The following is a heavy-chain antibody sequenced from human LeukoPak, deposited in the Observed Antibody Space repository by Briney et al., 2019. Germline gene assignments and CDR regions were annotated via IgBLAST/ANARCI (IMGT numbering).Heavy chain of an antibody. CDR2: INHSGST. V-gene: IGHV4-34*01. D-gene: IGHD3-10*01. J-gene: IGHJ4*02. CDR3: ARGGYGSGSYYDY. Sequence: SETPSLTCAVYGGSFSGYYWSWIRQPPGKGLEWIGEINHSGSTNYNPSLKSRVTISVDTSKNQFSLKLSSVTAADTAVHYCARGGYGSGSYYDYWGQGTLVTVSS. CDR1: GGSFSGYY.